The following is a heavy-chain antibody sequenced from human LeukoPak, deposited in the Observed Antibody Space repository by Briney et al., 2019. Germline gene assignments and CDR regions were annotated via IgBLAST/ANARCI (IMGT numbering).Heavy chain of an antibody. CDR3: AKGVPDYGDYGGDS. Sequence: GGSLRLSRAASGFTFSSYAMSWVRQAPGKGLEWVSAISGSGGSTYYADSVKGRFTISRDNSKNTLYLQMNSLRAEDTAVYYCAKGVPDYGDYGGDSWGQGTLVTVSS. CDR2: ISGSGGST. V-gene: IGHV3-23*01. D-gene: IGHD4-17*01. CDR1: GFTFSSYA. J-gene: IGHJ5*01.